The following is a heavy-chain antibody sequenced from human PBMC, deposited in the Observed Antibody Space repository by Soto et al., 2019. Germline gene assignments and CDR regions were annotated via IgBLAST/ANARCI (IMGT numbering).Heavy chain of an antibody. V-gene: IGHV1-69*01. D-gene: IGHD2-15*01. CDR1: GGTFSSNA. CDR3: ARSSRYCSGGSCYDFPFDY. Sequence: QVQLVQSGAEVKKPGSSVKVSCKASGGTFSSNAISWVRQAPGQGLEWMGGIIPIFGTANYAQKFQGRVTITADESTSTAYMELSSLRSEDTAVYYCARSSRYCSGGSCYDFPFDYWGQGTLVTVSS. CDR2: IIPIFGTA. J-gene: IGHJ4*02.